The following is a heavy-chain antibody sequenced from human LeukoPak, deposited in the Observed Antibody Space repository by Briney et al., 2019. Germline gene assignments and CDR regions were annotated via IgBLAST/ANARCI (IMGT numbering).Heavy chain of an antibody. J-gene: IGHJ4*02. V-gene: IGHV3-21*01. CDR1: GFTFSSYS. CDR3: ARMSQLGATGD. Sequence: PGGPLRLSCAASGFTFSSYSMNWVRQAPGKGLEWVSSISSSSSYIYYADSVKGRFTISRDNAKNSLYLQMNSLRAEDTAVYYCARMSQLGATGDWGQGTLVTVSS. D-gene: IGHD1-26*01. CDR2: ISSSSSYI.